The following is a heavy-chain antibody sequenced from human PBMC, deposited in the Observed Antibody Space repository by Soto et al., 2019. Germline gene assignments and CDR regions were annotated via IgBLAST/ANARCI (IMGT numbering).Heavy chain of an antibody. D-gene: IGHD3-3*01. CDR1: GGSISSSSYY. V-gene: IGHV4-39*01. Sequence: KQSPTLSLTCTVSGGSISSSSYYWGWIRQPPGKGLEWIGSIYYSGSTYYNPSLKSRVTISVDTSKNQFSLKLSSVTAADTAVYYCARRTNYDFWSGYSTNNWFDPWGQGTLVTVSS. CDR2: IYYSGST. CDR3: ARRTNYDFWSGYSTNNWFDP. J-gene: IGHJ5*02.